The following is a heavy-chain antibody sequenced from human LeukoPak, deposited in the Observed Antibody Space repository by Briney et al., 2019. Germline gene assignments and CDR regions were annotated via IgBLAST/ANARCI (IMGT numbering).Heavy chain of an antibody. CDR3: ARAYSSSRYTDPYYYYYGMDV. CDR1: GFTVSSNY. D-gene: IGHD6-13*01. Sequence: PGGSLRLSCAASGFTVSSNYMSWVRQAPGKGLEWVSVIYSGGSTYYADSVKGRFTISRDNSKNTLYLQVNSLRAEDTAVYYCARAYSSSRYTDPYYYYYGMDVWGQGTAVTVSS. V-gene: IGHV3-53*01. J-gene: IGHJ6*02. CDR2: IYSGGST.